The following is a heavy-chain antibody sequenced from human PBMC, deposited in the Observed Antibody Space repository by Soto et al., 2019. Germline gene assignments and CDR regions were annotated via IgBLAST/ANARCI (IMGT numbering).Heavy chain of an antibody. Sequence: EEQLVESGGGLVQLGGSLRLSCEASGFSASEKNMSWVRQAPGEGLEWVSIIYSTYGRSRTGYADSVEGRFTISRDNSKNTLSLQMNTLRAEDTAVYYCARADRSAFEVWGQGAMVIVSS. V-gene: IGHV3-66*01. J-gene: IGHJ3*01. CDR1: GFSASEKN. CDR2: IYSTYGRSRT. CDR3: ARADRSAFEV.